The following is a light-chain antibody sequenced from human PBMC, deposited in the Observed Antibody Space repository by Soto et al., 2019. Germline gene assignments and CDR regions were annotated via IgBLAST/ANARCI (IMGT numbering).Light chain of an antibody. V-gene: IGLV2-8*01. CDR3: ASYTGSDTLV. CDR2: EVS. CDR1: SSDVGGYNY. Sequence: QSALTQPPSASGSPGQSVTISCTGNSSDVGGYNYVSWYQQHPGKAPKLMIYEVSKRPSGVPDRLSGSKSGNTASLTVSGLQVEDEADYNCASYTGSDTLVFGGGTKLTVL. J-gene: IGLJ2*01.